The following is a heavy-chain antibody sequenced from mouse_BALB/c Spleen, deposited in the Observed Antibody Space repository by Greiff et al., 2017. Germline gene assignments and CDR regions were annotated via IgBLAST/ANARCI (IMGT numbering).Heavy chain of an antibody. CDR1: GFNIKDTY. D-gene: IGHD2-10*02. Sequence: EVKLMESGPELVKPGASVKLSCTASGFNIKDTYMHWVKQRPEQGLEWIGRIDPANGNTKYDPKFQGKATITADTSSNTTYLQLSSLTSEDAAVYYCASNVYGIYVSFADWGQGTLVTVSA. J-gene: IGHJ3*01. CDR3: ASNVYGIYVSFAD. CDR2: IDPANGNT. V-gene: IGHV14-3*02.